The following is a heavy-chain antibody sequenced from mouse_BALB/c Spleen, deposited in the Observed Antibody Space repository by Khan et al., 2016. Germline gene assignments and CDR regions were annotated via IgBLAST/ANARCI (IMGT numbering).Heavy chain of an antibody. V-gene: IGHV3-2*02. D-gene: IGHD1-1*01. CDR3: ARSDYGSKDAMDY. J-gene: IGHJ4*01. Sequence: EVQLQESGPGLVKPSQSLSLTCTVTGYSITSDYAWNWIRQFPGNQLEWMGYISYSGSTSYNPSLKSRISLTRDTSNNQFFLQLNSVTSEDTATYTGARSDYGSKDAMDYWGQGTSVTLSS. CDR1: GYSITSDYA. CDR2: ISYSGST.